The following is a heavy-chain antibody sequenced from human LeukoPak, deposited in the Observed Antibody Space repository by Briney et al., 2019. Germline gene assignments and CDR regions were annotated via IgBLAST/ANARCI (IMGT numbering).Heavy chain of an antibody. V-gene: IGHV4-39*01. CDR1: GGSISSSSYY. D-gene: IGHD2-2*01. CDR3: ARGVGYCSSTSCYFDWFDP. CDR2: VYYSGST. Sequence: SETLSLTCTVSGGSISSSSYYWGWIRQPPGKGLEWIGSVYYSGSTYYNPSLKSRVTISVDTSKNQFSLKLSSVTAADTAVYYCARGVGYCSSTSCYFDWFDPWGQGTLVTVSS. J-gene: IGHJ5*02.